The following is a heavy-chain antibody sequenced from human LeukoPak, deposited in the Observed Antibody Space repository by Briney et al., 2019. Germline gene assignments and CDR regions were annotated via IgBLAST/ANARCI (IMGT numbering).Heavy chain of an antibody. CDR1: GYTFTGYY. Sequence: ASVKVSCKASGYTFTGYYMHWVRQAPGQGLEWMGWINPNSGGTNYAQKFQGRVTMTRDTSISTAYMELSRLRSDDTAVYYCARGFSVVVVAAMSYWGQGTLVTVSS. D-gene: IGHD2-15*01. J-gene: IGHJ4*02. CDR3: ARGFSVVVVAAMSY. V-gene: IGHV1-2*02. CDR2: INPNSGGT.